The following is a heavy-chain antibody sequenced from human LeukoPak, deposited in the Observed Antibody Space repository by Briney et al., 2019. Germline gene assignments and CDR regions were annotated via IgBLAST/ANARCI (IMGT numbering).Heavy chain of an antibody. D-gene: IGHD6-6*01. Sequence: GGSLRLSCAASGFTFSSYGMHWVRQAPGKGLEWVAVIRYDGRNNYYAASVKGRFTISRDNSKNTMYIQMNSLRAEDTAVYYCARDPKFSSNWYYFDYWGQGTQVSVSS. CDR1: GFTFSSYG. V-gene: IGHV3-33*01. CDR2: IRYDGRNN. J-gene: IGHJ4*02. CDR3: ARDPKFSSNWYYFDY.